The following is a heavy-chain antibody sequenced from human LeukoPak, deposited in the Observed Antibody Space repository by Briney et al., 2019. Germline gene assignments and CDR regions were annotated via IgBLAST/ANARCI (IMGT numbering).Heavy chain of an antibody. Sequence: GGSLRLSCSASGFSFSSFAMHWVRQAPGKGLEYVSAISTNGGSTYYADSVKGRFSISRDNSKNTVYLQINSLRPEDTALYHCAKDDHYDTSGHGWVFDIWGQGTVVTVSS. CDR1: GFSFSSFA. CDR3: AKDDHYDTSGHGWVFDI. CDR2: ISTNGGST. V-gene: IGHV3-64*04. J-gene: IGHJ3*02. D-gene: IGHD3-22*01.